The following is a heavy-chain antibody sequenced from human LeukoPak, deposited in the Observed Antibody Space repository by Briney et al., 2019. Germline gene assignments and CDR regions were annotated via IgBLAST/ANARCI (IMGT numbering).Heavy chain of an antibody. CDR1: GFTFSNYA. D-gene: IGHD3-9*01. Sequence: GASLRLSCAASGFTFSNYAMSWVRQAPGKGLEWVSAVSGRDTSTYYTDSVKGRFTISRDNSKNTLYLQMNSLSAEDTAIYYCAKWGDYDVLTGYHDSDYWGQGTLVTVSS. J-gene: IGHJ4*02. V-gene: IGHV3-23*01. CDR3: AKWGDYDVLTGYHDSDY. CDR2: VSGRDTST.